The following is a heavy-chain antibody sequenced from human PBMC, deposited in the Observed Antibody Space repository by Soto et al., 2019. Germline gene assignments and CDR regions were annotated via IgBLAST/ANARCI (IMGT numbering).Heavy chain of an antibody. Sequence: QVQLVQSGAEVKKPGASVKVSCKPSGYTFNTYYLHWVRQAPGQALEWMGVIHPSGGGTTYAQKCLGRVTVTRDTSTTTVFMELSSLRSDDTAVYYCARGGHIAVVTASFDYWGQGTLVTVSS. CDR2: IHPSGGGT. D-gene: IGHD2-21*02. J-gene: IGHJ4*02. CDR1: GYTFNTYY. V-gene: IGHV1-46*02. CDR3: ARGGHIAVVTASFDY.